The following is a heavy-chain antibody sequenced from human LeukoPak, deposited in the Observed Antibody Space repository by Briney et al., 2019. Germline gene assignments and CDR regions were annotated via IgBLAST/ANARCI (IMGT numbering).Heavy chain of an antibody. J-gene: IGHJ4*02. CDR1: GFTFSGYS. D-gene: IGHD6-25*01. Sequence: PGGSLRLSCAASGFTFSGYSMNWVRQAPGKGLEWVSYISPSSSAIHYADSVNGRFTISRDNAKNSLYLQMNSLRDDDTAVYYCARAAYASGPDYWGQGSLVTVSS. V-gene: IGHV3-48*02. CDR3: ARAAYASGPDY. CDR2: ISPSSSAI.